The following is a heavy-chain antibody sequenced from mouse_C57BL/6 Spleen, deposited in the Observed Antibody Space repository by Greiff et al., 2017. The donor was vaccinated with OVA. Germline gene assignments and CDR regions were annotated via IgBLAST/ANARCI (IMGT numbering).Heavy chain of an antibody. Sequence: EVQLQQSGGDLVKPGGSLKLSCAASGFTFSSYGMSWVRQTPDKRLEWVATISSGGSYTYYPDSVKGRFTISRDNAKNTLYLQMSSLKSEDTAMYYCARRVYYYEDWFAYWGQGTLVTVSA. CDR1: GFTFSSYG. D-gene: IGHD1-1*01. CDR3: ARRVYYYEDWFAY. J-gene: IGHJ3*01. V-gene: IGHV5-6*01. CDR2: ISSGGSYT.